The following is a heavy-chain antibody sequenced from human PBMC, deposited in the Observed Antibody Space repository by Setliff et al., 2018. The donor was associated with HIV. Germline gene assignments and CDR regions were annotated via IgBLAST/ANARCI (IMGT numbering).Heavy chain of an antibody. D-gene: IGHD4-17*01. Sequence: SETLSLTCTVSAGSISSYYWTWIRQPPGKGLEWIGYISTRGGTTYNPSLKSRVTISVDTSKNQFSLKLSSVTAADTAVYYCARAFPMTTVVTQSGYGAFDIWGQGAMVTVSS. CDR2: ISTRGGT. J-gene: IGHJ3*02. CDR3: ARAFPMTTVVTQSGYGAFDI. V-gene: IGHV4-4*09. CDR1: AGSISSYY.